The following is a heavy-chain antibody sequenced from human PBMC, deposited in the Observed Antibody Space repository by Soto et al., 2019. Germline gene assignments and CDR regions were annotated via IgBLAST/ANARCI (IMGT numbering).Heavy chain of an antibody. J-gene: IGHJ4*02. CDR1: GDSISTYY. V-gene: IGHV4-59*08. CDR3: ARPGRDWGSLDY. D-gene: IGHD7-27*01. Sequence: QVQLQESGPGLVKPSETLSLTCTVSGDSISTYYWTWIRQSPGKGLEWIAFIYYGGSTNYKPSLKSRVTISVDTSKNQFSLKLNSVTAADTAVYYCARPGRDWGSLDYWGQGTLVTVSS. CDR2: IYYGGST.